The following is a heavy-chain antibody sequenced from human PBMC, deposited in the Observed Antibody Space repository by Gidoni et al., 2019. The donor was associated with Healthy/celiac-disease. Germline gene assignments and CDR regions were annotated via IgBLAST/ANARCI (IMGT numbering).Heavy chain of an antibody. CDR3: ARRGTTVTTPLNWYFDL. J-gene: IGHJ2*01. Sequence: QVQLQESGPGLVKPSETLSLTCTVSGGSISSYYWSWIRQPPGKGLEWIGYIYSSGSTNYNPSLKSRVTISVDTSKNQFSLKLSSVTAADTAVYYCARRGTTVTTPLNWYFDLWGRGTLVTVSS. CDR2: IYSSGST. V-gene: IGHV4-59*08. D-gene: IGHD4-17*01. CDR1: GGSISSYY.